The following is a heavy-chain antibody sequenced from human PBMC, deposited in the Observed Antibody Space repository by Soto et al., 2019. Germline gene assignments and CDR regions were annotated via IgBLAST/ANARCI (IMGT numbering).Heavy chain of an antibody. D-gene: IGHD3-10*01. J-gene: IGHJ4*02. Sequence: GGSLRLSCAASGFTFSSYAMHWVRQAPGKGLGWVAVISYDGSNKYYADSVKGRFTISRDNSKNTLYPQMNSLRAEDTAVYYCAGDHGVRGVIMYYFDYWGQGTLVTVSS. CDR1: GFTFSSYA. V-gene: IGHV3-30-3*01. CDR3: AGDHGVRGVIMYYFDY. CDR2: ISYDGSNK.